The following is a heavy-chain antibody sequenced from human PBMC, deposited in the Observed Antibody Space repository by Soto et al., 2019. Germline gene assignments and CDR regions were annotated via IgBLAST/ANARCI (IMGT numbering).Heavy chain of an antibody. CDR2: ISSSSSYT. Sequence: GGSLRLSCAASGFTFSDYYMSWIRQAPGKGLEWVSYISSSSSYTNYADSVKGRFTISRDNAKNSLYLQMNSLRAEDTAVYYCARAVIVVVPAAGSDYWGQGTLVTVSS. V-gene: IGHV3-11*06. CDR3: ARAVIVVVPAAGSDY. J-gene: IGHJ4*02. CDR1: GFTFSDYY. D-gene: IGHD2-2*01.